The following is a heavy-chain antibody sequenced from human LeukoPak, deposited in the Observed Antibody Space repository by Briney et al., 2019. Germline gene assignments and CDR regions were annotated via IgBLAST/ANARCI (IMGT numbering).Heavy chain of an antibody. CDR2: IKQDGSDK. D-gene: IGHD5-12*01. J-gene: IGHJ4*02. CDR1: KFTFSNYW. Sequence: PGGSLRLSCAASKFTFSNYWMSWARQAPGKGLEWVANIKQDGSDKYYVDSVKGRFTISRDNAENSLYLQMSSLRAEDTAVYYCARILGYGGYDSPFDYWGQGTLVIVSS. CDR3: ARILGYGGYDSPFDY. V-gene: IGHV3-7*01.